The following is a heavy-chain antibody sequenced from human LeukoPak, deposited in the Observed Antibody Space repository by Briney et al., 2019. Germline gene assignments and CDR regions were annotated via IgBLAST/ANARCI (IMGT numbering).Heavy chain of an antibody. CDR2: IKQDGSEK. D-gene: IGHD3-9*01. Sequence: ETLSLTCAVYGGSFSGYYWSWIRQAPGKGLEWVANIKQDGSEKYYVDSVKGRFTISRDNAKNSLYLQMNSLRAEDTAVYYCARVAILTGFYYYYYMDVWGKGTTVTVSS. CDR3: ARVAILTGFYYYYYMDV. J-gene: IGHJ6*03. V-gene: IGHV3-7*01. CDR1: GGSFSGYY.